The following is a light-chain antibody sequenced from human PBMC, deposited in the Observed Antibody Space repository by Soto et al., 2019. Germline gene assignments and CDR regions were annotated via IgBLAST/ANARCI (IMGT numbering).Light chain of an antibody. CDR3: AVWDDSLHERV. CDR1: DSNIGSNP. CDR2: LND. V-gene: IGLV1-44*01. Sequence: QSVLTQPPSASGTPGQTVTISCSGSDSNIGSNPLNWFQQLPGAAPTLLIYLNDHRPSGVPARFSGSKSGTSAALAISGLQSEDEADYDCAVWDDSLHERVFGGGTKLTVL. J-gene: IGLJ3*02.